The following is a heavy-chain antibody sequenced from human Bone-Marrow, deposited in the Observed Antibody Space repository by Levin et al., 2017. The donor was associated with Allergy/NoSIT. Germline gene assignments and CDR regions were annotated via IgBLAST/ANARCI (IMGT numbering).Heavy chain of an antibody. J-gene: IGHJ4*02. D-gene: IGHD3-22*01. CDR3: ARYYYDSSGYTFDY. CDR2: IYYSGST. CDR1: GGSISSYY. Sequence: SQTLSLTCTVSGGSISSYYWSWIRQPPGKGLEWIGYIYYSGSTNYNPSLKSRVTISVDTSKNQFSLKLSSVTAADTAVYYCARYYYDSSGYTFDYWGQGTLVTVSS. V-gene: IGHV4-59*01.